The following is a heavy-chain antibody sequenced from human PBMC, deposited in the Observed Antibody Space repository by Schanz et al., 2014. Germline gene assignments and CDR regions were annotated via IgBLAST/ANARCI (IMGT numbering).Heavy chain of an antibody. CDR2: MYINSGST. D-gene: IGHD3-16*02. V-gene: IGHV3-53*01. CDR1: GFTVNTNY. J-gene: IGHJ4*02. Sequence: EVELVESGGGLVKPGGSLRLSCAVSGFTVNTNYMSWVRQAPGKGLEWISSMYINSGSTQYADSVKGRFIISRDSSKNTLYLQMNSLRAEDTAIYYCAKYRYSVFDFDYWGQGTLVTVSS. CDR3: AKYRYSVFDFDY.